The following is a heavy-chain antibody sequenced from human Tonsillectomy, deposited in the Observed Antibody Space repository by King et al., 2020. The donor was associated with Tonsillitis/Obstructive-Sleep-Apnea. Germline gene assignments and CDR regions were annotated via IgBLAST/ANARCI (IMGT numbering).Heavy chain of an antibody. D-gene: IGHD3-3*01. CDR3: ARVFWSGYYTVTHYYYSMDV. Sequence: VQLQQWGAGLLKPSETLSLTCAVYGGSFSGYYWSWIRQPPGKGLEWIGEINHSGSTNYNPSLKSRVTISVDTSKNQFSLKLSSVTAADTAVYYCARVFWSGYYTVTHYYYSMDVWGKGTTGTVSS. V-gene: IGHV4-34*01. J-gene: IGHJ6*03. CDR1: GGSFSGYY. CDR2: INHSGST.